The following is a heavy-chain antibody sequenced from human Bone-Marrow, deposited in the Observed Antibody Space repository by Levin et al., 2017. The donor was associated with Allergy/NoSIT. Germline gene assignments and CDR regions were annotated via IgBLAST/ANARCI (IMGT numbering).Heavy chain of an antibody. D-gene: IGHD3-3*01. Sequence: SETLSLTCTVSGGSISSSSYYWGWIRQPPGKGLEWIGSIYYSGSTYYNPSLKSRVTISVDTSKNQFSLKLSSVTAADTAVYYCAGSITIFGVVWGWFDPWGQGTLVTVSS. CDR1: GGSISSSSYY. CDR2: IYYSGST. J-gene: IGHJ5*02. CDR3: AGSITIFGVVWGWFDP. V-gene: IGHV4-39*07.